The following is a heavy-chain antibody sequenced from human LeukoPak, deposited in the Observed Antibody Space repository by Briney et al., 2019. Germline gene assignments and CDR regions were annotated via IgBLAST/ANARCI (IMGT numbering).Heavy chain of an antibody. J-gene: IGHJ4*02. Sequence: GSLRLSCAASGFTFSSYWMSWIRQPPGKGLEWIGSIYYSGSTYYNPSLKSRVTISVDTSKNQFSLKLSSVTAADTAVYYCAGLGYYFDYWGQGTLVTVSS. CDR1: GFTFSSYW. CDR2: IYYSGST. V-gene: IGHV4-39*01. CDR3: AGLGYYFDY. D-gene: IGHD3-16*01.